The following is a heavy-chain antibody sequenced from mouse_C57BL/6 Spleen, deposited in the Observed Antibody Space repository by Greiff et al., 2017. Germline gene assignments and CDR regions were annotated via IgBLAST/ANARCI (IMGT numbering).Heavy chain of an antibody. CDR2: IDPETGGP. CDR3: TRAVYDGYYWFAY. D-gene: IGHD2-3*01. J-gene: IGHJ3*01. CDR1: GYTFTDYE. Sequence: VQLQQSGAELVRPGASVTLSCKASGYTFTDYEMHWVKQTPVHGLEWIGAIDPETGGPAYNQKFKGKAILTADKSSSTAYMALRSLTSEDSAVYYCTRAVYDGYYWFAYWGQGTLVTVSA. V-gene: IGHV1-15*01.